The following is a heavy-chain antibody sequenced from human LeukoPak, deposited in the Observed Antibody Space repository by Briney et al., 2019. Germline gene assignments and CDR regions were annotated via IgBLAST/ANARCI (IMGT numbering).Heavy chain of an antibody. Sequence: SETLSLTCTVSGGSISSYYWSWIRQPPGKGLEWIGYIYYSGSTNYNPSLKSRVTISVGTSKNQFSLKLSSVTAADTAVYYCARGAVARDWDNWFDPWGQGTLVTVSS. CDR3: ARGAVARDWDNWFDP. CDR2: IYYSGST. J-gene: IGHJ5*02. D-gene: IGHD2-21*01. V-gene: IGHV4-59*08. CDR1: GGSISSYY.